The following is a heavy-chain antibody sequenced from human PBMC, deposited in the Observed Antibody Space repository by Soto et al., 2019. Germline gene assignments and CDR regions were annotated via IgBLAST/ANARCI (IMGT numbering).Heavy chain of an antibody. V-gene: IGHV4-59*08. J-gene: IGHJ6*02. CDR2: IRDSGDT. CDR1: GGSISSHN. CDR3: VRRGFGAQHGLVDV. D-gene: IGHD3-10*01. Sequence: SETLSLTCSDSGGSISSHNWGWIRLPPGKGLEWIGYIRDSGDTSYNPSLNSRVTMSLDTSKKEFSLKLTSVTAADTAVYYCVRRGFGAQHGLVDVWGQGPRATVS.